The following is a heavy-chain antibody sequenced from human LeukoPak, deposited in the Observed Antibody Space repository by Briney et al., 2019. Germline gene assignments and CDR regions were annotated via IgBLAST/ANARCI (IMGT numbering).Heavy chain of an antibody. CDR3: ATYRQVLLPFES. J-gene: IGHJ4*02. CDR1: GFTFSTFA. V-gene: IGHV3-23*01. D-gene: IGHD2-8*02. Sequence: GGSLRLSCAASGFTFSTFAMIWVRQPPGKVLEWVSSIFPSGGEIHYADSVRGRFTISRDNSKSTLSLQMNSLRAEDTAIYYCATYRQVLLPFESWGQGTLVTVSA. CDR2: IFPSGGEI.